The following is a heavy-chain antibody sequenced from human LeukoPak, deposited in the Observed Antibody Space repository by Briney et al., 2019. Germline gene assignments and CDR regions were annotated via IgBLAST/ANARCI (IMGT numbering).Heavy chain of an antibody. Sequence: SGPTLVKPTQTRTLTCTFSGFSLSTRGVGVGWIRQPPGKALEWLALIYWDDDKRYSPSLKSRLTITKDTSKNQVVLTMTNMDPVDTATYYCAHVDTAMVSDYFDYWGQGTLVTVSS. D-gene: IGHD5-18*01. J-gene: IGHJ4*02. CDR3: AHVDTAMVSDYFDY. V-gene: IGHV2-5*02. CDR2: IYWDDDK. CDR1: GFSLSTRGVG.